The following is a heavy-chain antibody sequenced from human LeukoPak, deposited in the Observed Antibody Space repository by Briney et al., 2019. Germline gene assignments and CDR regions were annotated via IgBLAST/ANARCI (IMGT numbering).Heavy chain of an antibody. CDR2: IYHSGST. CDR1: GGSISSSNW. Sequence: SEPLSLTCAVSGGSISSSNWWSWVRQPPGKGLEWIGSIYHSGSTYYNPSLKSRVTISVDTSKNQFSLKLSSVTAADTAVYYCAGGTETGNFDYWGQGTLVTVSS. J-gene: IGHJ4*02. CDR3: AGGTETGNFDY. D-gene: IGHD2-15*01. V-gene: IGHV4-4*02.